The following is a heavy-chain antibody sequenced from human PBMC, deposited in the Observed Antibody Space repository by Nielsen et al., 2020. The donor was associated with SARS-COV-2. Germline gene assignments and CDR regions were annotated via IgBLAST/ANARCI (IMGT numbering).Heavy chain of an antibody. D-gene: IGHD6-19*01. CDR2: IIPIFGTA. CDR1: GGTFSSYA. Sequence: SVQVSCKASGGTFSSYAISWVRQAPGQGLEWMGGIIPIFGTANYAQKFQGRVTITADESTSTAYMELSSLRSEDTAVYYCARTPLGIAVAGRYDWFDPWGQGTLVTVSS. CDR3: ARTPLGIAVAGRYDWFDP. J-gene: IGHJ5*02. V-gene: IGHV1-69*13.